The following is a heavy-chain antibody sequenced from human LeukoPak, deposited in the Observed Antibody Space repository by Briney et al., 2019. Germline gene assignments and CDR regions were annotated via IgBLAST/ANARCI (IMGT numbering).Heavy chain of an antibody. Sequence: PGRSLRLSCAASGFTFDDYAMHWVRQAPGKGLEWVSGISWNRGSIGYADSVKGRFTISRDNAKNSLYLQMNSLRAEDTAVYYCARASYPTKDYYYYGMDVWGQGTTVTVSS. V-gene: IGHV3-9*01. CDR3: ARASYPTKDYYYYGMDV. CDR1: GFTFDDYA. J-gene: IGHJ6*02. CDR2: ISWNRGSI.